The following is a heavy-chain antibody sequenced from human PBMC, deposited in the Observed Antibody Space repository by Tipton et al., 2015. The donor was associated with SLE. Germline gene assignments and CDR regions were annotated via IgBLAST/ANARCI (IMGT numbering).Heavy chain of an antibody. CDR2: ISGDGGNK. V-gene: IGHV3-30*03. D-gene: IGHD3-3*01. CDR3: ARSPLGADPRFLDGFDI. Sequence: GLVKPSETLSLTCTVSGGSISSYYWSWVRQAPGKGLEWVAVISGDGGNKYYADSVKGRFAISRDNSKNTLSLQMNSLSTADTAMYYCARSPLGADPRFLDGFDIWGQGTMVTVSS. CDR1: GGSISSYY. J-gene: IGHJ3*02.